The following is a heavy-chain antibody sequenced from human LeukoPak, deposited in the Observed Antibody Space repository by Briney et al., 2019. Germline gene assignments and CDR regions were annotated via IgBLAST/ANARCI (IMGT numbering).Heavy chain of an antibody. V-gene: IGHV3-30*04. J-gene: IGHJ4*02. CDR2: ISFHGTDS. CDR1: GFTFISYA. CDR3: ARDRSPFDY. Sequence: PGTSLRLSCAASGFTFISYAIHWVRQAPGKGLEWVAVISFHGTDSFYADSVKGRFTISRDNSKNTLYLQMSSLRADDTAVYYCARDRSPFDYWGQGTLVTVSS.